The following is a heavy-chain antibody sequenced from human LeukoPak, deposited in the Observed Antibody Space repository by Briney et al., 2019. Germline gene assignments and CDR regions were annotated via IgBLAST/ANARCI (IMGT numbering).Heavy chain of an antibody. CDR3: AKDPGYQVVYCFDY. D-gene: IGHD2-2*01. J-gene: IGHJ4*02. V-gene: IGHV3-23*01. CDR2: ISGSGGST. Sequence: KPGGSLSLSCAASGFTFSRYSMSWVRQAPGKGLEWVSGISGSGGSTDYADSVKGRFTISRDNSKNTLYLQMNSLRVEDTAVYYCAKDPGYQVVYCFDYWGQGTLVTVSS. CDR1: GFTFSRYS.